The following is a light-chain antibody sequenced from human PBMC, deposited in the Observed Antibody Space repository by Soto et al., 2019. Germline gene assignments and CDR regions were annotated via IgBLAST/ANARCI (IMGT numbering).Light chain of an antibody. Sequence: EIVLTQSPGTLSLSPGERATLSCRASQSVSSSYLAWYQQKPGQAPRLLIYGASIRATGIPDRFSGSGSGTDFTLTISSLEPEDLAVYYCQQYCSSPQTVGQWTKVEIK. V-gene: IGKV3-20*01. CDR1: QSVSSSY. CDR2: GAS. CDR3: QQYCSSPQT. J-gene: IGKJ1*01.